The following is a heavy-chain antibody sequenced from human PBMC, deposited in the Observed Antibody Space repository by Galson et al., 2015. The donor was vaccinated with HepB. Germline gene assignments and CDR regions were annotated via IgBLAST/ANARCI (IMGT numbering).Heavy chain of an antibody. V-gene: IGHV1-69*04. J-gene: IGHJ4*02. CDR3: ASPRGDTAIDY. Sequence: SVKVSCKASGGTFSSYAISWVRQAPGQGLEWMGRIIPILGIANYAQKFQGRVTITADKSTSTAYMELSSLRSEDTAVYYCASPRGDTAIDYWGQGTLVTVSS. CDR2: IIPILGIA. D-gene: IGHD5-18*01. CDR1: GGTFSSYA.